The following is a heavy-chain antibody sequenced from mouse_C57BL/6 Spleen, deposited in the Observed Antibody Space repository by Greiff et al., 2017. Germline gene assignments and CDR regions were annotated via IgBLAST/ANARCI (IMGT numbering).Heavy chain of an antibody. CDR3: ARWYSNYRYFDV. CDR1: GYTFTSYG. CDR2: IYPRSGNT. V-gene: IGHV1-81*01. D-gene: IGHD2-5*01. J-gene: IGHJ1*03. Sequence: QVQLQQSGAELARPGASVKLSCKASGYTFTSYGLSWVQPRTGQGLEWIGEIYPRSGNTYYNEKFKGKATLTADKSSSTAYMELRSLTSEDSAVYFCARWYSNYRYFDVWGTGTTVTVSS.